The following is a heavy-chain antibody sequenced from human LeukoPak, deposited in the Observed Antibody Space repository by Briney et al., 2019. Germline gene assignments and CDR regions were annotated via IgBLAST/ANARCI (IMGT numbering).Heavy chain of an antibody. J-gene: IGHJ4*02. CDR2: ISYDGSNK. D-gene: IGHD3-16*01. CDR1: GFTFSSYA. V-gene: IGHV3-30*04. CDR3: ARPMGVAQYYFDY. Sequence: PGGSLRLSCAASGFTFSSYAMHWVRQAPGKGLEWVAVISYDGSNKYYADSVKGRLTISRDNSKNTLYLQMNSLRAEDTAVYYCARPMGVAQYYFDYWGQGTLVTVSS.